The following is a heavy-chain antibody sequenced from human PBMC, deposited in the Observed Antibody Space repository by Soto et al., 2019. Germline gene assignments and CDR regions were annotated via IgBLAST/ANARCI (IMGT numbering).Heavy chain of an antibody. J-gene: IGHJ4*02. Sequence: GGSLRLSCAASGFTVSSNYMSWVRQAPGKGLEWVSVIYSGGSTYYADSVKGRFTISRDNSKNTLYLQMNNLRAEDTAVYYCARGPDNYFDVRGQRTPVTGSS. CDR1: GFTVSSNY. V-gene: IGHV3-53*01. CDR2: IYSGGST. CDR3: ARGPDNYFDV. D-gene: IGHD2-15*01.